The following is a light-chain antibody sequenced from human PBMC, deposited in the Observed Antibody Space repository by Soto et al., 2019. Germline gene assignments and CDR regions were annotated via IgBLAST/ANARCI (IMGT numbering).Light chain of an antibody. J-gene: IGLJ1*01. Sequence: QSALAQPASVSVSPGQSITISCGGTSSDVGAYIYVSWYQQFPGKAPKLILYEVNNRPSGVSNRFSGSKSGTTASLTISGLQPEDEADYYCSAYSDIDTKVFGTGTKVTVL. CDR3: SAYSDIDTKV. CDR1: SSDVGAYIY. CDR2: EVN. V-gene: IGLV2-14*03.